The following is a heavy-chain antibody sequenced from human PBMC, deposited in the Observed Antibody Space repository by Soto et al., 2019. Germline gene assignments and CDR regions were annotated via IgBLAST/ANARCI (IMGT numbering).Heavy chain of an antibody. CDR3: ARGVGSSPPQY. J-gene: IGHJ4*02. V-gene: IGHV1-69*13. CDR1: GGTFSSYA. CDR2: IIPIFGTA. D-gene: IGHD1-26*01. Sequence: ASVKVSCKASGGTFSSYAISWVRQAPGQGPEWMGGIIPIFGTANYAQKFQGRVTITADESTSTAYMELSSLRSADTAVYYCARGVGSSPPQYWGRGTLVTVSS.